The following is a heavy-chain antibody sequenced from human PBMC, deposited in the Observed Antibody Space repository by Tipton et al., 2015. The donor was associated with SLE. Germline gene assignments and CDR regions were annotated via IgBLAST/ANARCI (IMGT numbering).Heavy chain of an antibody. CDR1: GGSFSGYY. D-gene: IGHD2-15*01. CDR3: ARAEGSWDAFDI. CDR2: INHSGST. V-gene: IGHV4-34*01. Sequence: TLSLTCAVYGGSFSGYYWSWICQPPGKGLEWIGEINHSGSTNYNPSLKSRVTISVDTSKNQFSLKLSSVTAADTAVYYCARAEGSWDAFDIWGQGTMVTVSS. J-gene: IGHJ3*02.